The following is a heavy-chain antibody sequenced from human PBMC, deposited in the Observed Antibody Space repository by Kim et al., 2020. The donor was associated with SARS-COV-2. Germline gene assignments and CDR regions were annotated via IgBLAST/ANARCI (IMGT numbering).Heavy chain of an antibody. CDR2: IYYSGST. Sequence: SETLSLTCTVSGGSISSGGYYWSWIRQHPGKGLEWIGYIYYSGSTYYNPSLKSRVTISVDTSKNQFSLKLSSVTAADTAVYYCARVLRGYYDSSCYYYPLWFDPWGQGTLVTVSS. J-gene: IGHJ5*02. V-gene: IGHV4-31*03. D-gene: IGHD3-22*01. CDR1: GGSISSGGYY. CDR3: ARVLRGYYDSSCYYYPLWFDP.